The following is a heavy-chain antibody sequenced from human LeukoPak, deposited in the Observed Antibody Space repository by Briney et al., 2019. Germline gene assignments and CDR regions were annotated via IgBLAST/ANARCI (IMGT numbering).Heavy chain of an antibody. CDR2: INPNSGGT. D-gene: IGHD3-22*01. Sequence: ASVKVSCKASGYTFTSYYMHWVRQAPGQGLEWMGWINPNSGGTNYVQKFQARVTMTRDTSVNTAYMELSRLKSDDTAVYYCARYYYDRSGYFPFDIWGQGTMVTVSS. CDR1: GYTFTSYY. CDR3: ARYYYDRSGYFPFDI. J-gene: IGHJ3*02. V-gene: IGHV1-2*02.